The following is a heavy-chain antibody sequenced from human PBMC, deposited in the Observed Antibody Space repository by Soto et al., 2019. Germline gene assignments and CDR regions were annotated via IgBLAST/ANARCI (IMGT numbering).Heavy chain of an antibody. CDR1: GGSISSYY. Sequence: SETLSLTCTVSGGSISSYYWSWIRQPPGKGLEWIGYIYYSGSTNYNPSLKSRVTISVDTSKNQFSLKLSSVTAADTAVYYCARSESEYSGYEGYFDYWGQGTLVTVSS. J-gene: IGHJ4*02. D-gene: IGHD5-12*01. CDR3: ARSESEYSGYEGYFDY. V-gene: IGHV4-59*01. CDR2: IYYSGST.